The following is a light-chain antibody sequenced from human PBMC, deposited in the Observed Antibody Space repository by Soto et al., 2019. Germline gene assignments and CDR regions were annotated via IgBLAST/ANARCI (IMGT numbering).Light chain of an antibody. J-gene: IGLJ1*01. CDR2: EVT. V-gene: IGLV2-14*01. Sequence: QSVLTQPASVSGSPGQSITISFTGTSSDVGGYNYVSWYQQHPGKAPKLTIYEVTNRPSGVSNRFSGSKSGNTASLTISGLQAEDEADYYCSSYTSSSTYVFGTGTKVTVL. CDR1: SSDVGGYNY. CDR3: SSYTSSSTYV.